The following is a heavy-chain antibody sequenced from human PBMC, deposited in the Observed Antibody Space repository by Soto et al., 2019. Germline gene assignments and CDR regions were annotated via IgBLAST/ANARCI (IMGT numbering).Heavy chain of an antibody. Sequence: QVQLVQSGAEVRKPGASVKVSCKASGYTFSSHGIIWVRQAPGQGLEWMGWISGYNGNAKYAQRFQGRVTMTTDTARGPVYRDGGRRGSDDGAVFYCGQEGSTAWYPCGGQGT. CDR1: GYTFSSHG. CDR3: GQEGSTAWYPC. J-gene: IGHJ4*02. CDR2: ISGYNGNA. D-gene: IGHD6-13*01. V-gene: IGHV1-18*01.